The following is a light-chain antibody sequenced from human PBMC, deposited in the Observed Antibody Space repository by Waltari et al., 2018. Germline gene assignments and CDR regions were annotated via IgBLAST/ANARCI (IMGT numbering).Light chain of an antibody. CDR2: GNS. CDR1: SSNIGAGYD. V-gene: IGLV1-40*01. Sequence: QSVLTQPPSVSGAPGQRVTISCTGSSSNIGAGYDVHWYPQVPGTAPKLLIYGNSNRPSGVPDRFSGSKSGTSASLATTGLQAEDEADYYCQSYDSSLSGWVFGGGTKLTVL. J-gene: IGLJ3*02. CDR3: QSYDSSLSGWV.